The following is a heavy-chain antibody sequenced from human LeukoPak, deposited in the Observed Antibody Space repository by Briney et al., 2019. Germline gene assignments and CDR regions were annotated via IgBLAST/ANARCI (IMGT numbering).Heavy chain of an antibody. D-gene: IGHD2-21*02. V-gene: IGHV3-23*01. CDR3: AKDRYCGGDCYLPYDAFDI. Sequence: GGSLRLSCAGSGFTFSNYAMGWVRQAPGKGLEWVSAISAGGGSTYYADSVEGRFTISRDNSKNTLYLQMNSLRAEDTAVYYCAKDRYCGGDCYLPYDAFDIWGQGTMVTVSS. CDR2: ISAGGGST. J-gene: IGHJ3*02. CDR1: GFTFSNYA.